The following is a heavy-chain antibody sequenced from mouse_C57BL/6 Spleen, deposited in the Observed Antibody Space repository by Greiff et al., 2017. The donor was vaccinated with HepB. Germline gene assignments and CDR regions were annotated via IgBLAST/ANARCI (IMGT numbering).Heavy chain of an antibody. CDR1: GFTFSSYA. Sequence: EVQLVESGGGLVKPGGSLKLSCAASGFTFSSYAMSWVRQTPEKRLEWVATISDGGSYTYYPDNVKGRFTISRDNAKNNLYLQMSHLKSEDTAMYYCAGVNGSSYGWYFDVWGTGTTVTVSS. CDR2: ISDGGSYT. D-gene: IGHD1-1*01. J-gene: IGHJ1*03. V-gene: IGHV5-4*01. CDR3: AGVNGSSYGWYFDV.